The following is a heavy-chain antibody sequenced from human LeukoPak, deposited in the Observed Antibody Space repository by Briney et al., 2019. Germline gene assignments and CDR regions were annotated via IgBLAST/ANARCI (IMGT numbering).Heavy chain of an antibody. V-gene: IGHV1-69*04. CDR1: GGTFSSYA. Sequence: ASVKVSCKASGGTFSSYAISWVRQAPGQGLEWMGRIIPILGIANYAQKFQGRVTMTRDTSTSTVYMELSSLRSEDTAVYYCARAPSTTPLDYWGQGTLVTVSS. CDR3: ARAPSTTPLDY. J-gene: IGHJ4*02. D-gene: IGHD4-17*01. CDR2: IIPILGIA.